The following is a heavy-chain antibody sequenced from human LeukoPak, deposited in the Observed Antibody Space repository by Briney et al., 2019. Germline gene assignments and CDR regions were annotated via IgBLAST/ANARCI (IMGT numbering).Heavy chain of an antibody. V-gene: IGHV5-51*01. D-gene: IGHD6-13*01. Sequence: SGESLKISCKGSGYSFTSYWIGWVRQMPGKGLEWMGIIYPGDSDTRYSPSFQGQVTISADKSISTAYLQWSSLKASDTAMYYCAGPAAGPYNWFDPWGQGTLVTVSS. CDR2: IYPGDSDT. CDR1: GYSFTSYW. CDR3: AGPAAGPYNWFDP. J-gene: IGHJ5*02.